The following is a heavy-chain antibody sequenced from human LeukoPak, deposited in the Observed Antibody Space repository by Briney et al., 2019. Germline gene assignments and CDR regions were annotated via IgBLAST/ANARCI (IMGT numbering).Heavy chain of an antibody. CDR2: IYYSGST. Sequence: SETLSLTCTVSVGSISIYYWSWIRQPPGKGREWIGYIYYSGSTNYNTSLKSRVTIPVNQSKNQSSPTLSSVTAADPAGVYCARESRSGSSYGYYYYYVDLWGKGTTVSISS. CDR1: VGSISIYY. CDR3: ARESRSGSSYGYYYYYVDL. V-gene: IGHV4-59*01. D-gene: IGHD3-10*01. J-gene: IGHJ6*03.